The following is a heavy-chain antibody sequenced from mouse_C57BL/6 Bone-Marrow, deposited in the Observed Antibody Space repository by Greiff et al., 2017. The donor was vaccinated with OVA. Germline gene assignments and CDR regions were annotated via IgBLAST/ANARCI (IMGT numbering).Heavy chain of an antibody. CDR2: IYPGSGST. Sequence: QVQLKQSGAELVKPGASVKMSCKASGYTFTSYWITWVKQRPGQGLEWIGDIYPGSGSTNYNEKFKSKATLTVDTSSSTAYMQLSSLTSEDSAVYYCARDGGYDEGYWGQGTTLTVSS. D-gene: IGHD2-2*01. V-gene: IGHV1-55*01. CDR3: ARDGGYDEGY. CDR1: GYTFTSYW. J-gene: IGHJ2*01.